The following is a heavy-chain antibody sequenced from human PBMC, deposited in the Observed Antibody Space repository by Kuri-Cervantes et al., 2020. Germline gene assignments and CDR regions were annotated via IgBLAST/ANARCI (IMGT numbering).Heavy chain of an antibody. V-gene: IGHV4-61*02. Sequence: SETLSLTCAVYGGSFSGSYYWSWIRQPAGKGLEWIGRIYTSGSTNYNPSLKSRVTISVDTSKNQFSLKLSSVTAADTAVYYCASSAEQWLVHRDAFDIWGQGTMVTVSS. CDR2: IYTSGST. J-gene: IGHJ3*02. CDR1: GGSFSGSYY. D-gene: IGHD6-19*01. CDR3: ASSAEQWLVHRDAFDI.